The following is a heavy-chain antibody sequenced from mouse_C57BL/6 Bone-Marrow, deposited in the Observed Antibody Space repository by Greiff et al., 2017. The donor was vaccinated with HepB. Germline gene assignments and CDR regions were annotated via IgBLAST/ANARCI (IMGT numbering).Heavy chain of an antibody. J-gene: IGHJ1*03. CDR2: IYPGSGNT. V-gene: IGHV1-66*01. D-gene: IGHD2-1*01. CDR3: AKYGNSWYFDV. Sequence: QVQLQQSGPELVKPGASVKISCKVSGYSFTSYYIHWVKQRPGQGLEWIGWIYPGSGNTKYNEKFKGKATLTADTSSSTAYMQLSSLTSEDSAVYYCAKYGNSWYFDVWGTGTTVTVSS. CDR1: GYSFTSYY.